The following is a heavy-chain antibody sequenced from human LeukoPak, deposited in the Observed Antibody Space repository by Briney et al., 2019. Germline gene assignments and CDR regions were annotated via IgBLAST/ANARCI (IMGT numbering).Heavy chain of an antibody. Sequence: LGESLKISCKGSGYSLTSYWIGWVRQMPGKGLEWMGIIYPGDSDTRYSPSFQGQVTISADKSISTAYLQWSSLKASDTAMYYCARRFCGGSCYSGWFDPWGQGTLVTVSS. CDR1: GYSLTSYW. CDR3: ARRFCGGSCYSGWFDP. V-gene: IGHV5-51*01. J-gene: IGHJ5*02. CDR2: IYPGDSDT. D-gene: IGHD2-15*01.